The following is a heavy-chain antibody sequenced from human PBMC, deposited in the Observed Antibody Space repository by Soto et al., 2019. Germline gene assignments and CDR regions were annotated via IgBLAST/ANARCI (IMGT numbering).Heavy chain of an antibody. J-gene: IGHJ4*02. CDR3: AREARDYDILTGYTYYFDY. Sequence: GASVKVSCKASGYTFTSYAMHWVRQAPGQRLEWMGWINAGNGNTKYSQKFQGRVTITRDTSASTAYMELSSLRSEDTAVYYCAREARDYDILTGYTYYFDYWGQGTLVTVSS. CDR2: INAGNGNT. CDR1: GYTFTSYA. D-gene: IGHD3-9*01. V-gene: IGHV1-3*01.